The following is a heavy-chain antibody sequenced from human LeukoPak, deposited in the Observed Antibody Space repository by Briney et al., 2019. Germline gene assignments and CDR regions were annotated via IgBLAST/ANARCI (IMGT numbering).Heavy chain of an antibody. V-gene: IGHV1-24*01. CDR3: ATVGGGYCSSTSCSGFDP. CDR1: GYTLTELS. D-gene: IGHD2-2*01. J-gene: IGHJ5*02. Sequence: GASVRVSCKVSGYTLTELSMHWVRQAPGKGLEWVGGFDPEDGETIYAQKFQGRVTMTEDTSTDTAYMELSSLRSEDTAVYYCATVGGGYCSSTSCSGFDPWGQGTLVTVSS. CDR2: FDPEDGET.